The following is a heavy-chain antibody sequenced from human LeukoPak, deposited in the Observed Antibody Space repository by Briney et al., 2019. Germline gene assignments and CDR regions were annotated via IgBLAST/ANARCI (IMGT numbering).Heavy chain of an antibody. D-gene: IGHD3-9*01. CDR3: ARAHYDILTGYYYFDY. CDR2: IIPILGIA. V-gene: IGHV1-69*04. CDR1: GGTFSSYA. Sequence: EASVEVSCKASGGTFSSYAISWVRQAPGQGLEWMGRIIPILGIANYAQKFQGRVTITADKSTSTAYMELSSLRSEDTAVYYCARAHYDILTGYYYFDYWGQGTLVTVSS. J-gene: IGHJ4*02.